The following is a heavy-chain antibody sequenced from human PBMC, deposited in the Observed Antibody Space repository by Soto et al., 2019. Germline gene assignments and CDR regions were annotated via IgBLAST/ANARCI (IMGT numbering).Heavy chain of an antibody. D-gene: IGHD3-9*01. CDR3: AGGTYYDILTGYYNYYYMDV. J-gene: IGHJ6*03. Sequence: QVQLVQSGAEVKKPGSSVKVSCKASGGTLSSYTISWVRQAPGQGLEWMGRIIPILGIANYAQKFQGRVTITADKSTSTAYMELSSLRSEDTAVYYCAGGTYYDILTGYYNYYYMDVWGKGTTVTVSS. V-gene: IGHV1-69*02. CDR1: GGTLSSYT. CDR2: IIPILGIA.